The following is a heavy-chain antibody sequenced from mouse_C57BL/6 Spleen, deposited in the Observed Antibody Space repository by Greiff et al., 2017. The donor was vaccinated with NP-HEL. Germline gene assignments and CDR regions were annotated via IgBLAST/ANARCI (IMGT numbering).Heavy chain of an antibody. CDR2: ISDGGSYT. CDR1: GFTFSSYA. Sequence: EVQLVESGGGLVKPGGSLKLSCAASGFTFSSYAMSWVRQTPEKRLEWVATISDGGSYTYYPDNVKGRFTISRDNAKNNLYLQMSHLKSEDTAMYYCARDGFYDGAYWGQGTLVTVSA. J-gene: IGHJ3*01. V-gene: IGHV5-4*01. CDR3: ARDGFYDGAY. D-gene: IGHD2-3*01.